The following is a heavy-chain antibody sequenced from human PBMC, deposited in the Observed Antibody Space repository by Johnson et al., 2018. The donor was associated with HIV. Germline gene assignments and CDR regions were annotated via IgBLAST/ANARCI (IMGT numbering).Heavy chain of an antibody. V-gene: IGHV3-66*04. J-gene: IGHJ3*02. CDR1: GFTFSSNY. CDR3: ARHTGYDAFDI. CDR2: IYSGGST. D-gene: IGHD3-22*01. Sequence: VQLVESGGGVVQPGRSLRLSCEASGFTFSSNYMSWVRQAPGKGLEWVSVIYSGGSTYYADSVRGRFTISRDNAENSLYLQMNSLRAEDTAVYYCARHTGYDAFDIWCQGTMVTVSS.